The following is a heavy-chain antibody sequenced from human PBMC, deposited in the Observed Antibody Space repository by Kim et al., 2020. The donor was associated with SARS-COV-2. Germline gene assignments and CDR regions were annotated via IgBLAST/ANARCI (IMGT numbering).Heavy chain of an antibody. Sequence: GGSLRLSCEASGFTFSDYAMHWVRQAPGKGLEWVAFTSYDGNNKDYIDSVKGRFTISRDNSKHMLYLQMNSLIAEDTAVYYCAKASFYYYDNSGYSPFGYWGQGTLVTVSS. D-gene: IGHD3-22*01. V-gene: IGHV3-30*18. J-gene: IGHJ4*02. CDR1: GFTFSDYA. CDR3: AKASFYYYDNSGYSPFGY. CDR2: TSYDGNNK.